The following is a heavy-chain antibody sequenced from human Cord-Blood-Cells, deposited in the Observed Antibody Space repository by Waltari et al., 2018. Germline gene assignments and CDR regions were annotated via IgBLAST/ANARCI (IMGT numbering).Heavy chain of an antibody. CDR2: IYYSGST. D-gene: IGHD1-20*01. CDR1: GGYISSYY. Sequence: QVQLQESGPGLVKPSETLSLTCTVSGGYISSYYWSWIRQPPGRELEWIGYIYYSGSTNYNPSLKSRVTISVDTSKNQFSLKLSSVTSADTAVYYCARDRPITGTPFGYYYYGMDVWGQGTTVTVSS. CDR3: ARDRPITGTPFGYYYYGMDV. V-gene: IGHV4-59*01. J-gene: IGHJ6*02.